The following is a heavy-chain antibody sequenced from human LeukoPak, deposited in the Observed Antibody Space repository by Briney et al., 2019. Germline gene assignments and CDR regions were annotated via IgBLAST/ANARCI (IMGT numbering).Heavy chain of an antibody. V-gene: IGHV4-34*01. D-gene: IGHD6-13*01. J-gene: IGHJ6*02. Sequence: PSETLSLTCAVSGASISHYSWRWIRQPPGKGLEWIGYIYHSGSTNYNPSLKSRVTISVDTSKNQFSLKLSSVTAADTAVYYCASGRADSWYIAYYYYGMDVWGQGTTVTVSS. CDR3: ASGRADSWYIAYYYYGMDV. CDR1: GASISHYS. CDR2: IYHSGST.